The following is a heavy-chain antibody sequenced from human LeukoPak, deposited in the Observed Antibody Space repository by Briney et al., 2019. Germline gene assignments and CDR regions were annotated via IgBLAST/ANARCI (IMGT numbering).Heavy chain of an antibody. CDR2: INSNSGGT. Sequence: ASVKVSCKASGYTFTDYYMHWVRQAPGQGLEWMGWINSNSGGTNYAQKFQDRVTMTSDTSISTAYMELSRLRSDDTAVYYCARGFNRYSYGSGLFDYWGQGTLVTVSS. V-gene: IGHV1-2*02. D-gene: IGHD5-18*01. J-gene: IGHJ4*02. CDR3: ARGFNRYSYGSGLFDY. CDR1: GYTFTDYY.